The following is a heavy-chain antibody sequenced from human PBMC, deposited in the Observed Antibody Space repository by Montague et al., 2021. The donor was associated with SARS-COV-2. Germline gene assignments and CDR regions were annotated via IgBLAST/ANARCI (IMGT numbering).Heavy chain of an antibody. V-gene: IGHV4-34*01. Sequence: SETLSLTCAVYGGSFNGYYWNWIRQPPGKGLEWIGEISDIGSTTYNPSLESRLTTSVDRSKNQFSLRLTSVTAADTAVYYCMRERECSGGSCYGPDDDAFDIWGQGPVFTVSS. D-gene: IGHD2-15*01. J-gene: IGHJ3*02. CDR1: GGSFNGYY. CDR3: MRERECSGGSCYGPDDDAFDI. CDR2: ISDIGST.